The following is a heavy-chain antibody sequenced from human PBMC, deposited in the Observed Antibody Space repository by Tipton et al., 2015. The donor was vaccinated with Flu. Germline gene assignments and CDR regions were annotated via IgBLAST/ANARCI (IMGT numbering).Heavy chain of an antibody. V-gene: IGHV3-30*02. J-gene: IGHJ4*02. Sequence: SLRLSCAASRPIFSGYGFHWVRQAPGKGLEWVAYIRFDGNSELYADSVKGRFSISRDNSKNTLSLQMNSLGAEDTAVFYCAKSGGFDSWNQGALVIVSS. CDR1: RPIFSGYG. D-gene: IGHD1-26*01. CDR3: AKSGGFDS. CDR2: IRFDGNSE.